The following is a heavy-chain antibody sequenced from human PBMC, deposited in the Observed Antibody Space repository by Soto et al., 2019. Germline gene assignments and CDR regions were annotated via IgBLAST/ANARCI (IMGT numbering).Heavy chain of an antibody. V-gene: IGHV2-26*01. J-gene: IGHJ5*02. CDR2: IFSNDEK. CDR1: GFSLSNARMG. D-gene: IGHD3-10*01. CDR3: PRTRLLKFGELLYWWFDP. Sequence: QVTLKESGPVLVKPTETLTLTCTVSGFSLSNARMGVSWIRQPPGKALEWLPHIFSNDEKSYSTSLKSTLTSPKDNSKTQVVLTMTNMDTVDTVTYYCPRTRLLKFGELLYWWFDPWLKGTLATVSS.